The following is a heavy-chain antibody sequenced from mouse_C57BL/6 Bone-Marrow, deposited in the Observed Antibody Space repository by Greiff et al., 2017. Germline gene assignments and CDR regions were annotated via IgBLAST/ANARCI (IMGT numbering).Heavy chain of an antibody. V-gene: IGHV1-62-2*01. J-gene: IGHJ2*01. CDR1: GYTFTEYT. CDR2: FYPGSGSI. Sequence: VQLQQSGAELVKPGASVKLSCTASGYTFTEYTIHWVKQRSGQGLEWIGWFYPGSGSIKYNEKFKDKATLTADKSSSTVYMELSRLTSEDSAVYFCARHEASYYYGSSPYFDYWGQGTTLTVSS. D-gene: IGHD1-1*01. CDR3: ARHEASYYYGSSPYFDY.